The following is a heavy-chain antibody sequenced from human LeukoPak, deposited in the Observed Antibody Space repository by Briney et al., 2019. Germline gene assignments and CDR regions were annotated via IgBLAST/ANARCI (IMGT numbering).Heavy chain of an antibody. Sequence: PGGSLRLSCAASGFTFSSYGMHWVRQAPGKGLEWVTFIRYDASNEYYADSVKGRFTISRDISKNTLYLQMSSLRAEDTAVYYCAKDGSHWDFDYWGQGTLVTVSS. D-gene: IGHD7-27*01. CDR2: IRYDASNE. CDR3: AKDGSHWDFDY. CDR1: GFTFSSYG. V-gene: IGHV3-30*02. J-gene: IGHJ4*02.